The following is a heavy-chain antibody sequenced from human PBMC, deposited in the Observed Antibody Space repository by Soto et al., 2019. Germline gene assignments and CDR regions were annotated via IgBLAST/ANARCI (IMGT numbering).Heavy chain of an antibody. D-gene: IGHD6-6*01. CDR2: ISTSIDAT. CDR3: AKDRTVAARNFDY. J-gene: IGHJ4*01. CDR1: GFTFSNYS. V-gene: IGHV3-23*01. Sequence: GGSLRLSCAASGFTFSNYSIGWVRQAPWKGLQSVSSISTSIDATYYADSVKGRFTISRDDSKNTLYLQMNSLRAEDTAVYYCAKDRTVAARNFDYWRDGTLV.